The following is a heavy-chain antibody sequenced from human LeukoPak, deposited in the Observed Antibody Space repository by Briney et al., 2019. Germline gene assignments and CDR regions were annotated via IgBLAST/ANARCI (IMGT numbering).Heavy chain of an antibody. Sequence: SETLSLTCTVSGYSISSGYFWGWIRQPPGKGLEWIGSFYHSGITYYNPSLKSRVTISVEMSKNQFSLKLSSVTAADTAVYYCARGKGNYDILTAHYGPYYFDYWGQGTLVTVSS. CDR2: FYHSGIT. CDR3: ARGKGNYDILTAHYGPYYFDY. V-gene: IGHV4-38-2*02. CDR1: GYSISSGYF. J-gene: IGHJ4*02. D-gene: IGHD3-9*01.